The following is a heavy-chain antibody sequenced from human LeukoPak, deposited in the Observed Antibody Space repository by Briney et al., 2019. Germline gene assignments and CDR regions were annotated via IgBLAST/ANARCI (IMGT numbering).Heavy chain of an antibody. J-gene: IGHJ3*02. D-gene: IGHD7-27*01. CDR1: GGSMSSYF. Sequence: SETLSLTCTVSGGSMSSYFWSWIRQPPGKGLEWIAYIHNSRTANYNPSLKSRVTVSLDTSQNQFSLKVKSVTAADTAVYYCARGSRGDGAAFDIWGQGTIVTVSS. V-gene: IGHV4-59*01. CDR3: ARGSRGDGAAFDI. CDR2: IHNSRTA.